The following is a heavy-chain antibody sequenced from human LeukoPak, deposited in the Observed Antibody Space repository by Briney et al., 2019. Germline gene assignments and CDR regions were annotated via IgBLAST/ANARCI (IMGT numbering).Heavy chain of an antibody. CDR1: GGSISSGSYY. J-gene: IGHJ4*02. D-gene: IGHD3-22*01. CDR3: ARSRWLSDPYFDY. V-gene: IGHV4-61*02. Sequence: PSQTLSLTCTVSGGSISSGSYYWSWIRQPAGKGLEWIGRIYTSGSTNYNPSLKSRVTISLDTSKDQFSLKLSSVTAADTAVYYCARSRWLSDPYFDYWGQGTLVTVSS. CDR2: IYTSGST.